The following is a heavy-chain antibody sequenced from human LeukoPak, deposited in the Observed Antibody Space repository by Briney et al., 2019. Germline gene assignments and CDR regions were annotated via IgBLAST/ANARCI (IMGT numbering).Heavy chain of an antibody. CDR2: IAYDGSHK. J-gene: IGHJ5*02. CDR1: GFTFSKYA. Sequence: GRSLRLSCAASGFTFSKYAFHLVRQAPGKGLEWVAIIAYDGSHKYYSDSVKGRFSISRDNSNNTVLLQMNSLRPADTSVYYCARDQLYCSDGTCSAHNWFDPWGQGTLVTVSS. V-gene: IGHV3-30-3*01. CDR3: ARDQLYCSDGTCSAHNWFDP. D-gene: IGHD2-8*01.